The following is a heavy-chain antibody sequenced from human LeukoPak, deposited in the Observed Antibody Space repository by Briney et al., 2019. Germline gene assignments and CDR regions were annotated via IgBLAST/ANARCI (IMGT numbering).Heavy chain of an antibody. D-gene: IGHD3-22*01. Sequence: SETLSLTCAGYGESFSSYFWSWIRQPPGKGLEWIGEINHSGSTNYNASLKSRVTISVDTSKNQFSLKLSSVTAADTAVYYCARVRYYDSSGYDYWGQGTLVTVSS. CDR1: GESFSSYF. CDR2: INHSGST. CDR3: ARVRYYDSSGYDY. J-gene: IGHJ4*02. V-gene: IGHV4-34*01.